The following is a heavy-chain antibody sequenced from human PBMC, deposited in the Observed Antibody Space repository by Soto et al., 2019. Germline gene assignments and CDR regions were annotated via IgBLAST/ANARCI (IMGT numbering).Heavy chain of an antibody. J-gene: IGHJ5*02. D-gene: IGHD3-10*01. CDR3: AREEGYYGSGSYVWFDP. CDR1: GYTFTSYG. CDR2: ISAYNGNT. V-gene: IGHV1-18*01. Sequence: PSVKVSCKASGYTFTSYGISWVRQAPGQGLEWMGWISAYNGNTNYAQKLQGRVTMTTDTSTSTAYMELRSLRSDDTAVYYCAREEGYYGSGSYVWFDPWGQGTLVTVSS.